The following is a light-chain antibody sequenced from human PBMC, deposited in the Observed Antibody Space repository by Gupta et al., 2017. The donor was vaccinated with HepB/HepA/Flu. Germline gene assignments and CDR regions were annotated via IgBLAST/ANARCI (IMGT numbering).Light chain of an antibody. CDR1: SPNIGSSY. CDR2: RNS. V-gene: IGLV1-47*01. CDR3: AAWDDSRSAWV. J-gene: IGLJ3*02. Sequence: QSVLTQPPSASGTPGQRVIISCSGSSPNIGSSYVYWYQQPPGTAPKVLIYRNSQRPSGVPDRFSGSKSGTSGPLAISGLRSEDEAHYYCAAWDDSRSAWVFGGGTKLTVL.